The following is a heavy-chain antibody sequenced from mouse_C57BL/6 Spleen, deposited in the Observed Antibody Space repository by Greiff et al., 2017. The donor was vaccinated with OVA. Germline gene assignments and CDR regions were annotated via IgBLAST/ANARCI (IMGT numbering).Heavy chain of an antibody. J-gene: IGHJ4*01. V-gene: IGHV1-80*01. D-gene: IGHD1-1*01. CDR1: GYAFSSYW. CDR3: AITTVVGCTYALDD. CDR2: IYPGDGDT. Sequence: QVQLKESGAELVKPGASVKISCKASGYAFSSYWMNWVKQRPGKGLEWIGQIYPGDGDTNYNGKFKGQATLTADKSSSPAYLQLSSLTSDDSAVYFCAITTVVGCTYALDDWGQGTSVTVSS.